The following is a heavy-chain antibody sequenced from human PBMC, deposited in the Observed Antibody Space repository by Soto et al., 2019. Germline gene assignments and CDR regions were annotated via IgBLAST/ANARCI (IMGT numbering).Heavy chain of an antibody. CDR1: AFTVPNYG. CDR2: ISDAGAK. Sequence: DVQLLESGGGLVQPGGSLRLSCVVSAFTVPNYGMVWVRQAPGKGLEWVSTISDAGAKYYVDSVRGRFTISRDNSRATLYLQMNSLRAEDTAVYYCAKEISGYENWCQGILVTVSS. V-gene: IGHV3-23*01. D-gene: IGHD5-12*01. J-gene: IGHJ4*02. CDR3: AKEISGYEN.